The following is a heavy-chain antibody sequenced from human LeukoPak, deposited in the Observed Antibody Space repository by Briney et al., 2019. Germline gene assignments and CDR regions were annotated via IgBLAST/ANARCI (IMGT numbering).Heavy chain of an antibody. CDR2: IYYSVTS. CDR1: GDSISTYY. CDR3: ARDSGSYHDAFDI. D-gene: IGHD1-26*01. V-gene: IGHV4-59*01. Sequence: PSETLSLTCTVSGDSISTYYWSWIRQPPGKGLEWIGYIYYSVTSDYNPSLKSRVSMSVDMSTNQISLKLNSVTAADTAVYYCARDSGSYHDAFDIWGQGTMVTVSS. J-gene: IGHJ3*02.